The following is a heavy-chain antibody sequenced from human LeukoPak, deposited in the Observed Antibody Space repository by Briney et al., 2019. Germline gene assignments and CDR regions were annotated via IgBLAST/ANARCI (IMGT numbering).Heavy chain of an antibody. D-gene: IGHD2/OR15-2a*01. J-gene: IGHJ4*02. Sequence: PGGSLRLSCAASGFTFSSYAMSWVRQAPGKGLEWVAVVWYDGTEKYYADSLKGRLTISRDNSKNTLYLQIDSLRDEDTAVYYCARDGDYSTTWLDYWGQGTLVIVSS. CDR1: GFTFSSYA. CDR3: ARDGDYSTTWLDY. CDR2: VWYDGTEK. V-gene: IGHV3-33*08.